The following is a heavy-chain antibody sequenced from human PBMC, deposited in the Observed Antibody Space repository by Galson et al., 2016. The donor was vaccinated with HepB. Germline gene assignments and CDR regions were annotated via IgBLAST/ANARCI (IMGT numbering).Heavy chain of an antibody. J-gene: IGHJ4*02. D-gene: IGHD2-8*02. CDR1: GFTFSDYY. Sequence: SLRLSCAASGFTFSDYYMGWIRQAPGKGLEWVSHISSSGTTISYADSVKGRFTISRDNAKNSLYLQMNSLRAEDTAVYYCATDGLVLASPLFDYWGQGTLVTVSS. V-gene: IGHV3-11*01. CDR3: ATDGLVLASPLFDY. CDR2: ISSSGTTI.